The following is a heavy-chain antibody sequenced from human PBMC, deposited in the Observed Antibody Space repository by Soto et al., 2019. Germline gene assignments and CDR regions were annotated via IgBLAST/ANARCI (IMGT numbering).Heavy chain of an antibody. V-gene: IGHV3-33*01. Sequence: QVQLVESGGGVVQPGRSLRLSCAASGFTFSSYGMHWVRQAPGKGLEWVAVIWYDGSNKYYADSVKGRFTISRDNSTNTLYLQMNSLRAEDTAVYYCARDGTLKSTVTTSYYYYYMDVWGKGTTVTVSS. J-gene: IGHJ6*03. CDR3: ARDGTLKSTVTTSYYYYYMDV. CDR2: IWYDGSNK. D-gene: IGHD4-17*01. CDR1: GFTFSSYG.